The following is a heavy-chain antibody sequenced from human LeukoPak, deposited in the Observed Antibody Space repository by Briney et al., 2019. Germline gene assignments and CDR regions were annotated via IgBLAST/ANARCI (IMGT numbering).Heavy chain of an antibody. Sequence: GASVKVSCRASGYTFTGYYMHWVRQAPGQGLEWMGWINPNSGGTNYAQKFQGRVTMSRDTSISTAYMELSRLRSDDTAVYYCARDLDTYYYDSSGYYFDYWGQGTLVTVSS. CDR3: ARDLDTYYYDSSGYYFDY. CDR1: GYTFTGYY. J-gene: IGHJ4*02. CDR2: INPNSGGT. D-gene: IGHD3-22*01. V-gene: IGHV1-2*02.